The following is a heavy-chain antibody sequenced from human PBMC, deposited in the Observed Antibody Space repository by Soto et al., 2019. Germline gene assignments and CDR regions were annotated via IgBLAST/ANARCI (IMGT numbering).Heavy chain of an antibody. D-gene: IGHD4-17*01. CDR3: AIFRTVTTPFDY. CDR1: GFNFKDYA. V-gene: IGHV3-9*01. J-gene: IGHJ4*02. Sequence: PGGSLRLSCAASGFNFKDYAMHWVRQAPGKGLEWVSGITWNSGSIGFADSVKGRFTISRDNAKNSLYLQMNSLRAEDTALYYCAIFRTVTTPFDYWGQGTLVTVSS. CDR2: ITWNSGSI.